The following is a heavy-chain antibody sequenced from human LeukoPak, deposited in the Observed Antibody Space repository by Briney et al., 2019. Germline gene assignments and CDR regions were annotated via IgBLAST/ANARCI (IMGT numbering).Heavy chain of an antibody. CDR3: ASSSDCSSTSCYTFDY. CDR2: INHSGST. CDR1: GGSMRSYY. D-gene: IGHD2-2*02. J-gene: IGHJ4*02. V-gene: IGHV4-34*01. Sequence: SETLSLTCTVSGGSMRSYYWSWIRQPPGKGLEWIGEINHSGSTNNNPSLKSRVTISVDTSKNQFSLKLSSVTAADTAVYYCASSSDCSSTSCYTFDYWGQGTLVTVSS.